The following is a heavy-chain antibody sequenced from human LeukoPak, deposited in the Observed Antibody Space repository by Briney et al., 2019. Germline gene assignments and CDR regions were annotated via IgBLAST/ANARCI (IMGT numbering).Heavy chain of an antibody. Sequence: ASVKVSCKASGYTFTGYYMHWVRQAPGQGLEWMGWINPNSGGRNYAQKFQGRVTMTRDTSISAAYMELTRLRSDGTAVYYCTRDDYGDLNYWGQGTLVTVSS. V-gene: IGHV1-2*02. CDR3: TRDDYGDLNY. D-gene: IGHD4-17*01. CDR2: INPNSGGR. J-gene: IGHJ4*02. CDR1: GYTFTGYY.